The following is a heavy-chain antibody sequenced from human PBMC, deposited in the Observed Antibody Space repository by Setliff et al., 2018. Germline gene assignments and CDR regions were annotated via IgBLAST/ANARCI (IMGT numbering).Heavy chain of an antibody. Sequence: SVKVSCKASGGTFSSYAISWVRQAPGQGLGWMGGIIPIFGTANYAQKFQGRVTITADESTSTAYMELSSLRSEDTAVYYCARVQQLGTFDYWGRERWSPSPQ. CDR1: GGTFSSYA. D-gene: IGHD6-13*01. CDR2: IIPIFGTA. J-gene: IGHJ4*02. V-gene: IGHV1-69*13. CDR3: ARVQQLGTFDY.